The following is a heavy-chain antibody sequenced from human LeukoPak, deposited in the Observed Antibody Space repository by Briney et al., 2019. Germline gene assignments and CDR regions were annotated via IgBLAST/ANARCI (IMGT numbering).Heavy chain of an antibody. Sequence: SETLSLTCTVSGGSISSSSYYWGWIRQPPGKGLEWVGSISYSGSTFYNPSLKSRVTISVDTSKNQFSLKLSSVTAADTAVYYCARPRDCSGGYCYSSYYYYYMDVWGKGTTVTVSS. J-gene: IGHJ6*03. CDR2: ISYSGST. CDR3: ARPRDCSGGYCYSSYYYYYMDV. CDR1: GGSISSSSYY. D-gene: IGHD2-15*01. V-gene: IGHV4-39*01.